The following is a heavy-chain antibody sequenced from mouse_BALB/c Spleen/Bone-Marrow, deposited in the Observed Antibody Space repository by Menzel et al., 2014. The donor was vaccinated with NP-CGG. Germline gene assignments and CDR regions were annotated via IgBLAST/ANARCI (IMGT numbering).Heavy chain of an antibody. Sequence: VQMMQSGAELAKPGASVKMSCKASGYTFTSYWMHWVKQRPGQVLEWIGYINPSTGYTEYNLKFKDKATLTADKSSSTAYKQLSSLTSEDSAVYYCASPYGYEDYSAMDYWDQGTSVTVSS. V-gene: IGHV1-7*01. CDR3: ASPYGYEDYSAMDY. CDR1: GYTFTSYW. J-gene: IGHJ4*01. D-gene: IGHD1-2*01. CDR2: INPSTGYT.